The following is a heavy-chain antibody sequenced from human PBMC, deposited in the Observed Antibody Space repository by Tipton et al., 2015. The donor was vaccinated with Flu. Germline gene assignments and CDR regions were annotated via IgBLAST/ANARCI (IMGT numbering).Heavy chain of an antibody. CDR2: INHSGST. CDR1: GGSFSGYY. J-gene: IGHJ4*02. CDR3: ARGYYFDY. V-gene: IGHV4-34*01. Sequence: GLVKPSETLSLTCAVYGGSFSGYYWSWIRQPPGKGLEWIGEINHSGSTNYNPSLKSRVTISVDTSKNQFSLKLSSVTAADTAVYYCARGYYFDYWGQGTLVTVSS.